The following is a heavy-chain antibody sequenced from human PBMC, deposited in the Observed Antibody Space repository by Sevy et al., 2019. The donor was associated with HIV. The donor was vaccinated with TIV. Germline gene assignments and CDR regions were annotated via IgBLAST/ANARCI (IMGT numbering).Heavy chain of an antibody. CDR3: ARDLRLPYSSSWYWYDYYYGMDV. D-gene: IGHD6-13*01. V-gene: IGHV3-7*03. Sequence: GGSLRLSCAASGFTFSSYWMSWVRQAPGKGLEWVANIKQDGSEKYYAGSVKGRFTISRDNAKNSLYLQMNSLRAEDTAVYYCARDLRLPYSSSWYWYDYYYGMDVWGQGTTVTVSS. J-gene: IGHJ6*02. CDR2: IKQDGSEK. CDR1: GFTFSSYW.